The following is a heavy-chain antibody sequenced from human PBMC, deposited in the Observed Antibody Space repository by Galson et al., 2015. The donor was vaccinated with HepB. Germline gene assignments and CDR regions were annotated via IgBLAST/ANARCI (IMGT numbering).Heavy chain of an antibody. CDR2: ISSAGSNK. V-gene: IGHV3-30-3*01. D-gene: IGHD3-3*01. J-gene: IGHJ4*02. Sequence: SLRLSCAASGFTFSSQAIHWVRQAPGKGLEWVAVISSAGSNKYYADSVKGRFTIPRDNSKNTLYLQMNSLRPEDTAVYSCARESFGVVNLDYWGQGTLVTVSS. CDR1: GFTFSSQA. CDR3: ARESFGVVNLDY.